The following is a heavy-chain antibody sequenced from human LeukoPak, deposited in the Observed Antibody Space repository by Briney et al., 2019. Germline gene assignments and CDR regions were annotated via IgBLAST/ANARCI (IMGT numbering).Heavy chain of an antibody. Sequence: EASVKVSCRTSGYSFTTYGMNWLRQAPGQGLEWMGWISLYNGHTNYVHKFQGRITMSTDTSTSTIDMELRSLRSDDTAVYYCARSTVDGPFDFWGQGTLVTVSS. D-gene: IGHD4-11*01. CDR3: ARSTVDGPFDF. J-gene: IGHJ4*02. CDR1: GYSFTTYG. V-gene: IGHV1-18*01. CDR2: ISLYNGHT.